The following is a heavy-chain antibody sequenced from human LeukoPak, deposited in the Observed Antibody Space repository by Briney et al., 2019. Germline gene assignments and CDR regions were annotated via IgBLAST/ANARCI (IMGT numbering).Heavy chain of an antibody. CDR2: INPNSGGT. CDR1: GYTFTGYY. Sequence: ASVKVSCKASGYTFTGYYMHWVRQAPGQGLEWMGWINPNSGGTNYAQKFQGRVTMTRDTSISTAYMELSRLRSDDTAVYYCARGGAGAYYDFWSGSEGFDIWGQGTMVTVSS. V-gene: IGHV1-2*02. J-gene: IGHJ3*02. D-gene: IGHD3-3*01. CDR3: ARGGAGAYYDFWSGSEGFDI.